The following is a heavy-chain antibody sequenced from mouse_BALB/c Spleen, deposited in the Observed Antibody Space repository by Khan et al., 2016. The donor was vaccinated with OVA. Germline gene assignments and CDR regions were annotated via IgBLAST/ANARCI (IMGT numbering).Heavy chain of an antibody. V-gene: IGHV9-3-1*01. D-gene: IGHD2-14*01. CDR3: ARREYYRYFAY. J-gene: IGHJ3*01. CDR2: INTYTGEP. Sequence: QIQLVQSGPELKKPGETVKISCMASGYTFTNYGMDWVKQAPGQGFKWMGWINTYTGEPTYADDFKGRFAFTLDTSASTAYLQINNLKYEDTATYFCARREYYRYFAYWGQGTLVTVSA. CDR1: GYTFTNYG.